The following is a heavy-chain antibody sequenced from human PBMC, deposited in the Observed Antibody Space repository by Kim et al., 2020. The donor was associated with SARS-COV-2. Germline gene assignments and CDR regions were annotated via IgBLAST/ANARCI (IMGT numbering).Heavy chain of an antibody. CDR3: ARQVINYDFWSGYYQGPIGV. V-gene: IGHV4-39*01. CDR1: GGSISSSSYY. CDR2: IYYSGST. D-gene: IGHD3-3*01. J-gene: IGHJ6*02. Sequence: SETLSLTCTVSGGSISSSSYYWGWIRQPPGKGLEWIGSIYYSGSTYYNPSLKSRVTISVATSKNQFSLKLSSVTAADTAVYYCARQVINYDFWSGYYQGPIGVWGQGTTVTVSS.